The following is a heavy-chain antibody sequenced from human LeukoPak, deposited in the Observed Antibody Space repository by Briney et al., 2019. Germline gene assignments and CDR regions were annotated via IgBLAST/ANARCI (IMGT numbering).Heavy chain of an antibody. D-gene: IGHD2-15*01. CDR1: GGTFSGYY. CDR2: TNHSGST. CDR3: ARGWWTYAFDI. V-gene: IGHV4-34*01. J-gene: IGHJ3*02. Sequence: SETLSLTCAVYGGTFSGYYWSWIRQPPGKGLEWIGETNHSGSTNYNPSLKSRVTISEDTSKKQFSRKLSSVTAAYSAVYYCARGWWTYAFDIWGQGTMVTVSS.